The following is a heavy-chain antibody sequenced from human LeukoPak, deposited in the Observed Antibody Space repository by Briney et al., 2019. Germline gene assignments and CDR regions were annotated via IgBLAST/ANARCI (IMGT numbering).Heavy chain of an antibody. J-gene: IGHJ6*03. CDR1: GFTVSSNY. V-gene: IGHV3-53*01. CDR3: ARQMGSSGYDLADDREYYYYYMDV. Sequence: GGSLRLSCTASGFTVSSNYMSWVRQAPGKGLEWVSVIYSGGRIYYADSVKGRFTISRDNSKNTLYLQMNSLRAEDTAVYYCARQMGSSGYDLADDREYYYYYMDVWGKGTTVTISS. D-gene: IGHD5-12*01. CDR2: IYSGGRI.